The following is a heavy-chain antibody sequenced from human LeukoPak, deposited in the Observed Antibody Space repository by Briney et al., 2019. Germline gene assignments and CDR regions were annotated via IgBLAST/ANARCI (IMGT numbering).Heavy chain of an antibody. Sequence: SETLSLTCTVSGGSISSSSYYWGWIRQSPGKGLEWIGYIYYSGSTNYNPSLKSRVTISVDTSKNQFSLKLSSVTAADTAVYYCAREIPRYDILTGLHDAFDIWGQGTMVTVSS. D-gene: IGHD3-9*01. CDR2: IYYSGST. J-gene: IGHJ3*02. CDR3: AREIPRYDILTGLHDAFDI. V-gene: IGHV4-61*01. CDR1: GGSISSSSYY.